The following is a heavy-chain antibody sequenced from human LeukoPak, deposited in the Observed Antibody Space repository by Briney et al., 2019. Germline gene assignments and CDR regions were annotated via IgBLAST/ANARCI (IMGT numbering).Heavy chain of an antibody. D-gene: IGHD7-27*01. CDR1: GYSISSGYY. V-gene: IGHV4-38-2*02. Sequence: SETLSLTCTVSGYSISSGYYWGWIRQPPGKGLEWIGSIYYSGSTYYNPSLKSRVTISVDTSKNQFSLKVRSVTAADTAVYYCARSHWGPFGSRIANWFDPWGQGTLVTVSS. CDR3: ARSHWGPFGSRIANWFDP. CDR2: IYYSGST. J-gene: IGHJ5*02.